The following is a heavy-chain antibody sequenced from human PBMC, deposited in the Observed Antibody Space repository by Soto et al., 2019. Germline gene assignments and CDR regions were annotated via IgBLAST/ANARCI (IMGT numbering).Heavy chain of an antibody. CDR3: ARARYSSSWYEYYYYGMDV. D-gene: IGHD6-13*01. CDR2: ISAYNGNT. J-gene: IGHJ6*02. CDR1: GYTFTSYG. V-gene: IGHV1-18*01. Sequence: ASVKVSCKASGYTFTSYGISWVRQAPGQGLERMGWISAYNGNTNYAQKLQGRVTMTTDTSTSTAYMELRSLRSDDTAVYYCARARYSSSWYEYYYYGMDVWGQGTTVTVSS.